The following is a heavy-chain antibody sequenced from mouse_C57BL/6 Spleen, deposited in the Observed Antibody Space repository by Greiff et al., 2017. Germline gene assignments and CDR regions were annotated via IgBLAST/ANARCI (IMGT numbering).Heavy chain of an antibody. D-gene: IGHD3-1*01. J-gene: IGHJ2*01. CDR2: IDPSDSYT. CDR3: ARGPSRAPYFDY. V-gene: IGHV1-50*01. Sequence: QVHVKQPGAELVKPGASVKLSCKASGYTFTSYWMQWVKQRPGQGLEWIGEIDPSDSYTNYNQKFKGKATLTVDTSSSTAYMQLSSLTSEDSAVYYGARGPSRAPYFDYWGQGTTLTVSS. CDR1: GYTFTSYW.